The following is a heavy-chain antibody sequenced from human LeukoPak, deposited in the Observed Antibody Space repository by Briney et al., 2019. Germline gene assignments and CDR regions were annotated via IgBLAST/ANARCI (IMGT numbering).Heavy chain of an antibody. CDR2: ISGSGGST. CDR1: GFIFSNYA. Sequence: GGSLRLSCAASGFIFSNYAMSWVRQAPGKGLEWVSAISGSGGSTYYADSVKGRFTISRDNSKNTLYLQMNSLRAEDTAVYYCAKDRAAVARADAFDIWGQGTMVTASS. CDR3: AKDRAAVARADAFDI. D-gene: IGHD6-19*01. V-gene: IGHV3-23*01. J-gene: IGHJ3*02.